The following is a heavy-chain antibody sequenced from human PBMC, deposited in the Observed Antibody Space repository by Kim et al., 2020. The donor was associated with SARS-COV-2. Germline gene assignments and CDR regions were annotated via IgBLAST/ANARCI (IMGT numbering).Heavy chain of an antibody. Sequence: GGSLRLSCAASGFTFSSYSMNWVRQAPGKGLEWVSYISSSSSTIYYADSVKGRFTISRDNAKNSLYLQMNSLRDEDTAVYYWARDSTRSSSRLLEVLTVDYWGQGALVAVSS. J-gene: IGHJ4*02. CDR3: ARDSTRSSSRLLEVLTVDY. CDR2: ISSSSSTI. D-gene: IGHD6-13*01. V-gene: IGHV3-48*02. CDR1: GFTFSSYS.